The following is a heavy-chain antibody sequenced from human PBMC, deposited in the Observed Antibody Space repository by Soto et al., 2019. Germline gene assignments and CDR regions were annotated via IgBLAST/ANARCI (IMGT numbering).Heavy chain of an antibody. Sequence: QVQLQQWGAGPLRPLETLSLTCGVSGGSFSGYYWAWIRQSPGKGLEWIGEINDRGSINYNPSLKSRVIISVYTPKNHYSLNLRSVTAADTAVYYCARESHDILTGPPWVWYFDLWGRGTLVTVSS. J-gene: IGHJ2*01. CDR2: INDRGSI. V-gene: IGHV4-34*01. CDR3: ARESHDILTGPPWVWYFDL. CDR1: GGSFSGYY. D-gene: IGHD3-9*01.